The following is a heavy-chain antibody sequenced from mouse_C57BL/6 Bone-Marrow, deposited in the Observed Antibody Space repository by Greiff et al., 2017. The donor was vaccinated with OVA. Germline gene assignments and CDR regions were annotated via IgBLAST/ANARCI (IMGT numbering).Heavy chain of an antibody. D-gene: IGHD2-5*01. CDR2: INYDGSST. J-gene: IGHJ3*01. CDR3: AREENYYSNFWFAY. CDR1: GFTFSDYY. Sequence: EVKLVESEGGLVQPGSSMKLSCTASGFTFSDYYMAWVRQVSEKGLEWVANINYDGSSTYYLDSLKSRFIISRDNAKNILYLQMSSLKSEDTATYYCAREENYYSNFWFAYWGQGTLVTVSA. V-gene: IGHV5-16*01.